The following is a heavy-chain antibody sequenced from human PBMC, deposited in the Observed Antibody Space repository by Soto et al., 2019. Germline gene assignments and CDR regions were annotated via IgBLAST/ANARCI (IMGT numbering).Heavy chain of an antibody. CDR1: GFTVSSNY. Sequence: GGSLRLSCAASGFTVSSNYMSWVRQAPGKGLEWVSVIYSGGSTYYADSVMGRFTISRDNSKNTLYLQMNSLRAEDTAVYYCARDQAPGTTYYEFWSGPEGYYMDVWGKGTTVTVSS. V-gene: IGHV3-66*01. CDR3: ARDQAPGTTYYEFWSGPEGYYMDV. J-gene: IGHJ6*03. D-gene: IGHD3-3*01. CDR2: IYSGGST.